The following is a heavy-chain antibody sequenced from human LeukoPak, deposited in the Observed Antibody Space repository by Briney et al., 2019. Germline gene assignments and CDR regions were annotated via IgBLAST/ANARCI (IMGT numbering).Heavy chain of an antibody. V-gene: IGHV5-51*01. Sequence: GESLKISCKGSGYSFTSYWIGWVRQMPGKGLEWMGIIYPGDSDTRYSPSFQGQVTISADKSISTAYLQWSSLKASDTAMYYCARLIAAPYHGWYYYMDVWGKGTTVTVSS. CDR3: ARLIAAPYHGWYYYMDV. D-gene: IGHD6-6*01. CDR1: GYSFTSYW. J-gene: IGHJ6*03. CDR2: IYPGDSDT.